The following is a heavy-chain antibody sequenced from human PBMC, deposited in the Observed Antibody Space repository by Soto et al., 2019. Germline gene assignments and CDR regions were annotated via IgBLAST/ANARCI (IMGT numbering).Heavy chain of an antibody. CDR1: GGSISGYY. CDR2: MYNTGST. D-gene: IGHD7-27*01. CDR3: ARAWGYAFDF. V-gene: IGHV4-59*01. J-gene: IGHJ3*01. Sequence: SETLSLTCTVSGGSISGYYWSWIRQPPGKGLEWIGYMYNTGSTVYNPSFKSRVTISVDTSKNQFSLRLSSVTAADTAVYYCARAWGYAFDFWGQGTMVTVSS.